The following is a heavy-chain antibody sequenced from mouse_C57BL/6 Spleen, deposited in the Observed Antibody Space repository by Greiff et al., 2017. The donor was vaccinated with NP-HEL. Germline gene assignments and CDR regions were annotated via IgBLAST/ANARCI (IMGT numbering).Heavy chain of an antibody. J-gene: IGHJ3*01. CDR3: ARSPNYYGSSYPFAY. CDR2: INPSSGYT. Sequence: QVQLQQSGAELARPGASVKMSCKASGYTFTSYTMHWVKQRPGQGLEWIGYINPSSGYTKYNQKFKDKATLTADKSSSTAYMQLSSLTSEDSAVYYCARSPNYYGSSYPFAYWGQGTLVTVSA. D-gene: IGHD1-1*01. V-gene: IGHV1-4*01. CDR1: GYTFTSYT.